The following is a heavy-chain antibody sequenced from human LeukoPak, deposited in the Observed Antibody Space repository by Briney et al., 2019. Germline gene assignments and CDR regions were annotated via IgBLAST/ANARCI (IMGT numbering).Heavy chain of an antibody. Sequence: GGSLRLSCAASGFTFSNAWMSWVRQAPGKGLEWVGRIKSKTGGGTTDYAAPVKGRFTISRDDSKNTLYLQMNSLKTEDTAVYYCASQVATTGPIYWGQGTLVTVSS. D-gene: IGHD1-26*01. CDR2: IKSKTGGGTT. CDR1: GFTFSNAW. V-gene: IGHV3-15*01. CDR3: ASQVATTGPIY. J-gene: IGHJ4*02.